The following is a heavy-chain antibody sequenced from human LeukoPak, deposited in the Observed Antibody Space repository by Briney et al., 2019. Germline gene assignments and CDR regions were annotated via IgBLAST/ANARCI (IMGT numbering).Heavy chain of an antibody. CDR2: ISYDGSNK. J-gene: IGHJ2*01. D-gene: IGHD6-13*01. Sequence: GGSLRLSCAASGFTFSSYAMHWVRQAPGKGLEWVAVISYDGSNKYYADSVKGRFTISRDNSKNTLYLQMNSLRAEDTAVYYCAEDPSRTRPWYLELWGRGTLVTVSS. CDR1: GFTFSSYA. V-gene: IGHV3-30*04. CDR3: AEDPSRTRPWYLEL.